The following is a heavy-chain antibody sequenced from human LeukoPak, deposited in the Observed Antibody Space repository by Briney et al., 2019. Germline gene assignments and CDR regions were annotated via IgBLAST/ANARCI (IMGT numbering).Heavy chain of an antibody. V-gene: IGHV3-30*18. CDR1: GFTFSSYG. CDR3: AKIDDYVWGSYRSYYFDY. CDR2: ISYDGSNK. J-gene: IGHJ4*02. D-gene: IGHD3-16*01. Sequence: PGGSLRLSCAASGFTFSSYGMHWVRQAPGKGLEWVAVISYDGSNKYYADSVKGRFTISRDNSKNTLYLQMNSLRAVDTAVYYCAKIDDYVWGSYRSYYFDYWGQGTLVTVSS.